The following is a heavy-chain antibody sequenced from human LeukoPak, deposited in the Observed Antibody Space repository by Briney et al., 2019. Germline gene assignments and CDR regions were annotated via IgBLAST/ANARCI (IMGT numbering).Heavy chain of an antibody. CDR2: IHHSGTT. CDR1: GGSISSSSYY. Sequence: SETLSLTCTVSGGSISSSSYYWGWIRQPPGKGLEWIGNIHHSGTTYYNPSLKSRVTISVDTSKNQFSVKLTSVTATDTAVYYCASDAPGLLGYWGQGTLVTVSS. D-gene: IGHD2-15*01. V-gene: IGHV4-39*07. CDR3: ASDAPGLLGY. J-gene: IGHJ4*02.